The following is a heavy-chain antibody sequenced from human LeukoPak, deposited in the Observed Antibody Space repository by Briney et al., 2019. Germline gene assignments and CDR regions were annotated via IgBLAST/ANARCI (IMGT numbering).Heavy chain of an antibody. D-gene: IGHD4-23*01. J-gene: IGHJ4*02. Sequence: GGSLRLSCAASGFTFSNAWMSWVRQAPGTGLEWVGRISSKTGGGTTDYAAPVKGRFTISRDDSKNTLYLQMNSLKTEDTAVYYCTTSYGGFFDNWGRGTLVTVSS. CDR2: ISSKTGGGTT. V-gene: IGHV3-15*01. CDR3: TTSYGGFFDN. CDR1: GFTFSNAW.